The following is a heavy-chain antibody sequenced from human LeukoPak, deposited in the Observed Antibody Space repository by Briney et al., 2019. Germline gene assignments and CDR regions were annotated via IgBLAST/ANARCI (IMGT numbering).Heavy chain of an antibody. CDR1: GFTFSSYS. Sequence: GGSLRLPCAASGFTFSSYSMNWVRQAPGKGLEWVSSISSSSSYIYYADSVKGRFTISRDNAKNSLYLQMNSLRAEDTAVYYCARDRTAGDYVREADWFDPWGQGTLVTVSS. J-gene: IGHJ5*02. CDR3: ARDRTAGDYVREADWFDP. CDR2: ISSSSSYI. V-gene: IGHV3-21*01. D-gene: IGHD4-17*01.